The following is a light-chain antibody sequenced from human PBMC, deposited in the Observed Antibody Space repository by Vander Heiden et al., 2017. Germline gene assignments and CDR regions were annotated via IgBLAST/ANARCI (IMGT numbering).Light chain of an antibody. V-gene: IGKV1-9*01. CDR1: QAISSD. CDR3: QQLTDSPT. J-gene: IGKJ5*01. Sequence: DILLTQSPAFLSASVGDRVTITCRASQAISSDLAWYQQKPGKAPNLLIHSASTLESGVPSRFSGSGSGTEFTLTISGLQPEDLATYYCQQLTDSPTFGQGTRLEIK. CDR2: SAS.